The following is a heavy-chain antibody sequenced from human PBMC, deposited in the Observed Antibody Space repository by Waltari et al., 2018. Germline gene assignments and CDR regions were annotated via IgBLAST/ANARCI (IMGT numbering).Heavy chain of an antibody. V-gene: IGHV1-2*02. CDR1: GYTFTGYY. CDR3: ARVLVAAAGTRWFDP. Sequence: QVQLVQSGAEVTKPGASVKVSCKASGYTFTGYYMHWVRQAPGQGLEWMGWINPNSGGTNYAQKFQGRVTMTRDTSISTAYMELSRLRSDDTTVYYCARVLVAAAGTRWFDPWGQGTLVTVSS. CDR2: INPNSGGT. J-gene: IGHJ5*02. D-gene: IGHD6-13*01.